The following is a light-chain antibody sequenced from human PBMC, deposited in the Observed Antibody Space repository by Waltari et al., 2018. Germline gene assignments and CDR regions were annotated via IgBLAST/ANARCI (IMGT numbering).Light chain of an antibody. J-gene: IGKJ1*01. Sequence: EIVMTQSPATLSVSPGERATLSCRASQSVSSNLAWYQQKPGQAPRLLISGASTRATGIPARFSGSGSGTEFTLTISSLQSEDFAVYYCQQYNNWPPRRTFGQGTKVEIK. CDR1: QSVSSN. V-gene: IGKV3-15*01. CDR3: QQYNNWPPRRT. CDR2: GAS.